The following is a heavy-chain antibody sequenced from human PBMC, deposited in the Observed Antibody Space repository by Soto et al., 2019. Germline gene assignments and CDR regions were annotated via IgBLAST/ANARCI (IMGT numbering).Heavy chain of an antibody. CDR1: GFTFSSYA. Sequence: QVQLVESGGGVVQPGRSLRLSCAASGFTFSSYAMHWVRQAPGKGLEWVAVISYDGSNKYYADSVKGRFTISRDNSKNTLYLQMNSLRAEDTAVYYCARDQQKTIAVAGTPDYWGQGTLVTVSS. D-gene: IGHD6-19*01. CDR2: ISYDGSNK. CDR3: ARDQQKTIAVAGTPDY. J-gene: IGHJ4*02. V-gene: IGHV3-30-3*01.